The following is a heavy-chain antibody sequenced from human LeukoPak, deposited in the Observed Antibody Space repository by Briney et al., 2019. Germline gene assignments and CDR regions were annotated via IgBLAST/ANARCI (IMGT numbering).Heavy chain of an antibody. Sequence: GGSLRLSCAASGFTFSSYWMHWVRQAPGKGLVWVSRINSDGSSTSYADSVKGRFTISRDNAKNTLYLQMNGLRAEDTAVYYCARADGYDFWSGYNDYWGQGTLVTVSS. CDR3: ARADGYDFWSGYNDY. J-gene: IGHJ4*02. D-gene: IGHD3-3*01. CDR2: INSDGSST. CDR1: GFTFSSYW. V-gene: IGHV3-74*01.